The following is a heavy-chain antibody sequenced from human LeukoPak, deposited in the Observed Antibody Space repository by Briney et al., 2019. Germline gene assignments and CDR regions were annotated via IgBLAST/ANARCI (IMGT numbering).Heavy chain of an antibody. J-gene: IGHJ4*02. CDR2: ISGSGGST. CDR3: AKDLSYYDRSGYPLREGYFDY. Sequence: GRSLRLSCAASGFTFSSYAMSWVRQAPGKGLEWVSAISGSGGSTYYADSVKGRFTISRDNSKNTLYLQMNSLRAEDTAVYYCAKDLSYYDRSGYPLREGYFDYWGQGTLVTVSS. CDR1: GFTFSSYA. V-gene: IGHV3-23*01. D-gene: IGHD3-22*01.